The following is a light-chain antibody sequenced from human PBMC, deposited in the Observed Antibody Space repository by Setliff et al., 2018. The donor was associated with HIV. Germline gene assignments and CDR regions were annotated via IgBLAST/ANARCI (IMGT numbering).Light chain of an antibody. V-gene: IGLV2-11*01. Sequence: QSALTQPPSVSGSPGQSVTISCTGTSNDVGNYNYAYWYQHQPGKAPKLLIYDVNERPSGVPDRFSGSKTGNTASLTISRLQAEDEADYYCCSYAGSYSFVIFGGGTKVTVL. J-gene: IGLJ2*01. CDR3: CSYAGSYSFVI. CDR2: DVN. CDR1: SNDVGNYNY.